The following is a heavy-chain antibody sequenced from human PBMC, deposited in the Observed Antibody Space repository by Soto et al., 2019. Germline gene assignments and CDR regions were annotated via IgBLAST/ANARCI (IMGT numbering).Heavy chain of an antibody. CDR1: GFTFSSYA. D-gene: IGHD2-15*01. Sequence: EVQLLESGGGLVQPGGSLRLSCAASGFTFSSYAMSWVRQAPGKGLEWVSAISGSGGSTYYADSVKGRFTISRDNPKKALYLQMNTLRGDDMAVDYCATTSTHIVVVVAAADAFDIWGQATMVTVSS. J-gene: IGHJ3*02. CDR3: ATTSTHIVVVVAAADAFDI. CDR2: ISGSGGST. V-gene: IGHV3-23*01.